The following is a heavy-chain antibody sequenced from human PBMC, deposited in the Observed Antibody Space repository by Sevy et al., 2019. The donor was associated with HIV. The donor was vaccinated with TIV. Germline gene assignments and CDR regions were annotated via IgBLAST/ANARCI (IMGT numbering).Heavy chain of an antibody. J-gene: IGHJ6*02. V-gene: IGHV3-7*03. CDR3: ARDMGYCSGGSCYTWDYYGMDV. CDR1: GFIFSRYW. Sequence: GGSLRLSCAASGFIFSRYWMTWVRQAPGKGLEWVANIKQDGSEKYYVDSVKGRFTISRDNAKSSLYLQMNSLRAEDTAVYYCARDMGYCSGGSCYTWDYYGMDVWGQGTTVTVS. D-gene: IGHD2-15*01. CDR2: IKQDGSEK.